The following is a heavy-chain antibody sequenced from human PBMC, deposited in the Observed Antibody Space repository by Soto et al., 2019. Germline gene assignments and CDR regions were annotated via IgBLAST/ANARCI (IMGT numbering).Heavy chain of an antibody. J-gene: IGHJ4*02. D-gene: IGHD3-22*01. CDR3: AKFVSYYDSSGSSRRDY. Sequence: GSLRLSCAASGFTFSSYAMSWVRQAPGKGLEWVSAISGSGGSTYYADSVKGRFTISRDNSKNTLYLQMNSLRAEDTAVYYCAKFVSYYDSSGSSRRDYWGQGTLVTVSS. CDR1: GFTFSSYA. CDR2: ISGSGGST. V-gene: IGHV3-23*01.